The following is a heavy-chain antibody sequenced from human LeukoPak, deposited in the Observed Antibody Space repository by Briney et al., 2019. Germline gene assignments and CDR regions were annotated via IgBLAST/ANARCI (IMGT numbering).Heavy chain of an antibody. Sequence: WASVKVSCKASGGTFGSYAISWVRQAPGQGLEWMGGIIPIFGTANYAQKFQGRVTITTDESTSTAYMELSSLRSEDTAVYYCARGPRLDAFDIWGQGTMVTVSS. J-gene: IGHJ3*02. CDR1: GGTFGSYA. CDR3: ARGPRLDAFDI. CDR2: IIPIFGTA. V-gene: IGHV1-69*05.